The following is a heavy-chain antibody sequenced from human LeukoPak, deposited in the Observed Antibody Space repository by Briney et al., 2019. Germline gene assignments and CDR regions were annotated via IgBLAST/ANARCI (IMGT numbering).Heavy chain of an antibody. CDR1: GFTFSSYA. V-gene: IGHV3-23*01. J-gene: IGHJ4*02. D-gene: IGHD2-15*01. CDR3: ARDHQLYCSGGSCYPELFGY. CDR2: ISGSGGST. Sequence: GGSLRLSCAASGFTFSSYAMSWVRQAPGKGLEWVSAISGSGGSTYYADSVKGRFTISRDNSKNTLYLQMNSLRAEDTAVYYCARDHQLYCSGGSCYPELFGYWGQGTLVTVSS.